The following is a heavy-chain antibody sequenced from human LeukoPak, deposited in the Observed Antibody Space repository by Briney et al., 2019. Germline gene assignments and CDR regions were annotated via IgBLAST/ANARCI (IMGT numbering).Heavy chain of an antibody. Sequence: QPGGSLRLSCAASGFSFSSYWMHWVRQAPGKGLVWVSRINTAGSSTAYADSVKGRFTISRDNSKNTLYLQMNSLRAEDTAVYYCASDSYSPEYFQHWGQGTLVTVSS. D-gene: IGHD2-15*01. J-gene: IGHJ1*01. CDR3: ASDSYSPEYFQH. CDR1: GFSFSSYW. V-gene: IGHV3-74*01. CDR2: INTAGSST.